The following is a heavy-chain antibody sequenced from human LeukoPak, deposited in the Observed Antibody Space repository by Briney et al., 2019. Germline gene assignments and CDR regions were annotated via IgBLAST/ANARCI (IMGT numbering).Heavy chain of an antibody. CDR3: ARDRDCSSTSCYLLHWFDP. Sequence: ASVKVSCTAFGGTFSSYAISWVRQAPGQGLEWMGGIIPILGIANYAQKFQGRVTITADKSTSTAYMELSSLRSEDTAVYYCARDRDCSSTSCYLLHWFDPWGQGTLVTVSS. CDR1: GGTFSSYA. J-gene: IGHJ5*02. V-gene: IGHV1-69*04. D-gene: IGHD2-2*01. CDR2: IIPILGIA.